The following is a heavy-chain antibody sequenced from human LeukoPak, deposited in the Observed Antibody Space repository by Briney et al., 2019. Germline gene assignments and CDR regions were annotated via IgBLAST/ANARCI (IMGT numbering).Heavy chain of an antibody. J-gene: IGHJ4*02. CDR3: AKWNMKAAAEDY. D-gene: IGHD6-13*01. Sequence: SETLSLTFTVSGRPVSSGRYDSGWIRQPPGNGLEWTGHIYYSGSTNYHPSLKHQDTIPVDTPKNQFSWKRSSVTAADTAVYYCAKWNMKAAAEDYCGQGKLVTASS. CDR1: GRPVSSGRYD. CDR2: IYYSGST. V-gene: IGHV4-61*01.